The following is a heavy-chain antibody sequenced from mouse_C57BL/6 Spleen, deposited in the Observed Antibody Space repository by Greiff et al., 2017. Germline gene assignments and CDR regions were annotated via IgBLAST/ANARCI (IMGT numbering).Heavy chain of an antibody. J-gene: IGHJ2*01. CDR1: GFTFSSYA. D-gene: IGHD1-1*01. Sequence: EVKLVESGGGLVKPGGSLKLSCAASGFTFSSYAMSWVRQTPEKRLEWVATISDGGSYTYYPDNVKGRFTISRDNAKNNLYLQMSHLKSEDTAMYYCARERMTTVVATNYFDYWGQGTTLTVSS. CDR2: ISDGGSYT. V-gene: IGHV5-4*01. CDR3: ARERMTTVVATNYFDY.